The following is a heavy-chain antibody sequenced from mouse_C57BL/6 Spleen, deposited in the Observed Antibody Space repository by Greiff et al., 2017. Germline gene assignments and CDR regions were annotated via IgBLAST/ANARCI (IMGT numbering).Heavy chain of an antibody. J-gene: IGHJ4*01. CDR1: GFTFSSST. CDR2: ISGGGGNT. CDR3: ASPYERGAMDY. D-gene: IGHD2-3*01. Sequence: EVKLVQSGGGLVQPGGSLKLSCAASGFTFSSSTMSWVRQTPEKRLEWVATISGGGGNTYYADSVKGRFTISRDNAKNTLYLQMSSLRSEDTALYYCASPYERGAMDYWGQGTSVTVSS. V-gene: IGHV5-9*01.